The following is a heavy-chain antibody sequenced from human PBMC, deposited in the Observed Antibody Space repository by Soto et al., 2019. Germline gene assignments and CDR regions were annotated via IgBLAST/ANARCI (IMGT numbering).Heavy chain of an antibody. Sequence: EVQLVESGGGLVQPGGSLRLSCAASGFTLSDHYMDWVRQAPGKGLEWVDRTKNKANRYTTEYAASVNGRFTISRDDSKTSLYLQMNSLKTEDTAVYYCARWVSGSPDNWGQGTLVTVSS. CDR3: ARWVSGSPDN. J-gene: IGHJ4*02. V-gene: IGHV3-72*01. CDR2: TKNKANRYTT. D-gene: IGHD1-26*01. CDR1: GFTLSDHY.